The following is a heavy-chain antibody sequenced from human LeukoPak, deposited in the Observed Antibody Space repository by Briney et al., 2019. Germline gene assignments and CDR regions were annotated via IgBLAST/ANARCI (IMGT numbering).Heavy chain of an antibody. CDR3: AKDQDPHSYGSGSYAPFDY. J-gene: IGHJ4*02. V-gene: IGHV3-23*01. D-gene: IGHD3-10*01. CDR2: ISGSGGST. Sequence: PGGSLRLSCVASDFSFTTHAMGWVRQAPGKGLEWVSHISGSGGSTKYSGSVKGRFTISRDNSKNTLYLQINSLRADDTAVYYCAKDQDPHSYGSGSYAPFDYWGQGTLVTVSS. CDR1: DFSFTTHA.